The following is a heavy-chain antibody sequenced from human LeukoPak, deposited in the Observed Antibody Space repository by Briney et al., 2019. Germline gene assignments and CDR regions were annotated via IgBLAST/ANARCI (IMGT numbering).Heavy chain of an antibody. CDR3: ARHQGK. D-gene: IGHD3-10*01. CDR2: IYYTGST. V-gene: IGHV4-39*01. Sequence: PLETLSLTCSVSGGSVSSTSYYWGWIRQPPGKGLEWIGSIYYTGSTYYNPSLKSRITMSVDTSKNQFSLRLSSVTAADTAVYYCARHQGKWGQGTLVTVSS. J-gene: IGHJ4*02. CDR1: GGSVSSTSYY.